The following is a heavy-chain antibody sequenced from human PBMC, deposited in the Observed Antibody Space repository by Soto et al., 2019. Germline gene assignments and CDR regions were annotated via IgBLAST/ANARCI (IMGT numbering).Heavy chain of an antibody. D-gene: IGHD4-17*01. Sequence: SETLSLTCTVSGGSISSYCWSWIRQPPGKGLEWIGYIYYSGSTNYNPSLKSRVTISVDTSKNQFSLKLSSVTAADTAVYYCARDDTYGDYGEGMDVWGQGATVTVSS. CDR1: GGSISSYC. CDR2: IYYSGST. CDR3: ARDDTYGDYGEGMDV. V-gene: IGHV4-59*01. J-gene: IGHJ6*02.